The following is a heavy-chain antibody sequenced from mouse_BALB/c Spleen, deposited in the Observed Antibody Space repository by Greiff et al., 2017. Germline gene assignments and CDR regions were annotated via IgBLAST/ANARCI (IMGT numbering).Heavy chain of an antibody. CDR3: ARDFYGSSYDYYAMDY. Sequence: DVKLVESGGGLVKPGGSLKLSCAASGFTFSSYAMSWVRQSPEKRLEWVAEISSGGSYTYYPDTVTGRFTISRDNAKNTLYLEMSSLRSEDTAMYYCARDFYGSSYDYYAMDYWGQGTSVTVSS. J-gene: IGHJ4*01. CDR2: ISSGGSYT. D-gene: IGHD1-1*01. V-gene: IGHV5-9-4*01. CDR1: GFTFSSYA.